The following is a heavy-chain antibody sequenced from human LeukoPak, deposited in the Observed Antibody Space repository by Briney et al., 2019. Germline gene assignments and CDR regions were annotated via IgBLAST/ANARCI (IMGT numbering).Heavy chain of an antibody. D-gene: IGHD3-22*01. Sequence: PSETLSLTCTVSGGSISSGGYYWSWIRQHPGKGLEWIGYIYYSGSTYYNPSLKSRVTISVDTSKNQFSLKLSSVTAADTAVYYCARDTTPFYYYDSSGYPLGAFDIWGQGTMVTVSS. V-gene: IGHV4-31*03. CDR3: ARDTTPFYYYDSSGYPLGAFDI. CDR1: GGSISSGGYY. CDR2: IYYSGST. J-gene: IGHJ3*02.